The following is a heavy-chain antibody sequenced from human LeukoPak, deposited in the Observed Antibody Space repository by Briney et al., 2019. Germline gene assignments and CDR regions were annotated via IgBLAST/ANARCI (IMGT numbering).Heavy chain of an antibody. CDR3: ARHGSLSVTGTRWFDP. D-gene: IGHD6-19*01. CDR2: IYYTGST. V-gene: IGHV4-59*08. CDR1: GDSFSSYY. J-gene: IGHJ5*02. Sequence: SETLSLTCTVSGDSFSSYYWSWLRQPPRKGLEWIGYIYYTGSTNYNPSLKSRVTISVDTSKNQFSLKLTSVTAADTAVYYCARHGSLSVTGTRWFDPWGQGTLVTVSS.